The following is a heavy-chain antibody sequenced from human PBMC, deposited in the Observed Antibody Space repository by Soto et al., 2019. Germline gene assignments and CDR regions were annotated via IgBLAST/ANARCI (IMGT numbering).Heavy chain of an antibody. V-gene: IGHV4-59*01. CDR2: IYYSGST. CDR1: GGSIGSYY. D-gene: IGHD5-18*01. CDR3: ARVRDLRGYSYGYWFEP. Sequence: PSETLSLTCTVSGGSIGSYYWSLIRQPPGKGLEWIGYIYYSGSTNYNPSLKSQVTISVDTSKNQFSLKLSSVTAADTAVYYCARVRDLRGYSYGYWFEPWGEGTLVTVS. J-gene: IGHJ5*02.